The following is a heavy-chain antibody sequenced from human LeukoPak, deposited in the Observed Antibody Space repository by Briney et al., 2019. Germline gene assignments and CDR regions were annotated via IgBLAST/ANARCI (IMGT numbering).Heavy chain of an antibody. CDR1: GGSISSYY. Sequence: SETLSLTCTVSGGSISSYYWSWIRQPPGKGLEWIGYIYYSGSTNYNPSLKRRVTISVDTSKNQLSLKLSSVTAADTAVYYCARGGYHFWSGPTRINWFDPWGQGTLVTLSS. CDR2: IYYSGST. D-gene: IGHD3-3*01. CDR3: ARGGYHFWSGPTRINWFDP. V-gene: IGHV4-59*01. J-gene: IGHJ5*02.